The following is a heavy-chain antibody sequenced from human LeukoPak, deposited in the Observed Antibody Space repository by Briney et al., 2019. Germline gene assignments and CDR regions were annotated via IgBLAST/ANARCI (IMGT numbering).Heavy chain of an antibody. V-gene: IGHV3-23*01. CDR3: AKGPSGYDYLDY. Sequence: PGGSLRLSCAPSGFTFSSYAMSWVRQTPGKGLEWVSAISGSGGSTYYADSVKGRFTISRDNSKNTLYLQMNSLRAEDTAVYYCAKGPSGYDYLDYRGQGTLVTVSS. CDR2: ISGSGGST. CDR1: GFTFSSYA. D-gene: IGHD5-12*01. J-gene: IGHJ4*02.